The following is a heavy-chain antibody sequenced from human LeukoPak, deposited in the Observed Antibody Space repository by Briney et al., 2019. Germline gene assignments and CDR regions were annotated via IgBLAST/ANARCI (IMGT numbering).Heavy chain of an antibody. V-gene: IGHV4-39*07. CDR1: GGSISSSSYY. Sequence: SETLSLTCTVSGGSISSSSYYWGWIRQPPGKGLEWIGSIYYSGSTYYNPSLKSRVTISVDTSKNQFSLKLSSVTAADTAVYYCARVPSGDNYYFDYWGQGTLVTVSS. CDR2: IYYSGST. D-gene: IGHD4-17*01. J-gene: IGHJ4*02. CDR3: ARVPSGDNYYFDY.